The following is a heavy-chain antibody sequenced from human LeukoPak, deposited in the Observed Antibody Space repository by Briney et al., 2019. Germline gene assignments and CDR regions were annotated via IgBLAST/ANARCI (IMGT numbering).Heavy chain of an antibody. J-gene: IGHJ5*02. V-gene: IGHV4-39*01. CDR3: ARQVGATVWFDP. CDR2: IYYSGST. Sequence: SETLSLTCTVSGGSISSSSYYWGWIRQPPGKGLEWIGSIYYSGSTYYNPSLKSRVTISVDTSKNQFSLKLSSVTAADTAVYYCARQVGATVWFDPWGQGTLVTVSS. CDR1: GGSISSSSYY. D-gene: IGHD1-26*01.